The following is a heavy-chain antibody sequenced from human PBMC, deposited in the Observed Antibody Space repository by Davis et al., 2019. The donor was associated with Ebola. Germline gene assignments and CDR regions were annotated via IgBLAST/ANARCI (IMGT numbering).Heavy chain of an antibody. Sequence: PGGSLRLSCAASGFTFTSYSMTWVRQTPGKGLEWVSGISGSGSTYYADSVKGRFTISRDNSKNTLYLQMSSLRAEDTAVYYCAKGRHSTYYDFWIAYYDYWGRGTLVTVSS. CDR2: ISGSGST. CDR3: AKGRHSTYYDFWIAYYDY. D-gene: IGHD3-3*01. J-gene: IGHJ4*02. CDR1: GFTFTSYS. V-gene: IGHV3-23*01.